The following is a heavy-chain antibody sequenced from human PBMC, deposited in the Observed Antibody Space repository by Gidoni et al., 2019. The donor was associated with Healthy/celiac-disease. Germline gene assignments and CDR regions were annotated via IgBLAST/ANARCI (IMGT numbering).Heavy chain of an antibody. CDR3: ARGSWNEETRFDY. D-gene: IGHD1-1*01. V-gene: IGHV3-30-3*01. CDR2: ISYDGSNK. J-gene: IGHJ4*02. Sequence: QVQLVESGGGVVQPGRSLRLSCAASGFTFSSYAMHWVRQAPGKGLEWVAVISYDGSNKYYADSVKGRFTISRDNSKNTLYLQMNSLRAEDTAVYYCARGSWNEETRFDYWGQGTLVTVSS. CDR1: GFTFSSYA.